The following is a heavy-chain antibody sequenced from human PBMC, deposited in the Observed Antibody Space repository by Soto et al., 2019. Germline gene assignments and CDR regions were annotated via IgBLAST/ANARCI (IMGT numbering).Heavy chain of an antibody. CDR3: ARVVSSGDSYGYAF. D-gene: IGHD5-18*01. CDR2: INPSGGST. V-gene: IGHV1-46*03. J-gene: IGHJ4*02. Sequence: ASVKVSCKASGYTFTSYYLHWLRQAPGQGLEWMGIINPSGGSTRYAQKFQGRVTMTRDRSTSTVYTELSSLRSEDTAVYYCARVVSSGDSYGYAFWGQGTLVTVPQ. CDR1: GYTFTSYY.